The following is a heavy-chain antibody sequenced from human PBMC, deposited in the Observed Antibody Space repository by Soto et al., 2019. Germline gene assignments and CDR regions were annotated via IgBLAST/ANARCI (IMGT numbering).Heavy chain of an antibody. CDR2: ISGSGGST. CDR3: AKALRGSYAFDI. Sequence: EVQPLESGGGLVQPGGSLRLSCAASGFTFSSYAMSWVRQAPGKGLEWVSAISGSGGSTYYADSVKGRFTISRDNSKNTLYLQMNSLRAEDTAVYYCAKALRGSYAFDIWGQGTMVTVSS. D-gene: IGHD1-26*01. J-gene: IGHJ3*02. V-gene: IGHV3-23*01. CDR1: GFTFSSYA.